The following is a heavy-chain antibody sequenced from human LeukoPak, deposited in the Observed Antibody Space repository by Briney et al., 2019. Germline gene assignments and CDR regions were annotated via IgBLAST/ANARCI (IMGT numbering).Heavy chain of an antibody. V-gene: IGHV3-23*01. D-gene: IGHD2-2*01. J-gene: IGHJ3*02. CDR3: AKGLEGFRGRTSRGGAIVGAFDI. CDR2: ISGSGGST. CDR1: GFTFSSYA. Sequence: PGGSLRLSCAASGFTFSSYAMSWVRQAPGKGLEWVSAISGSGGSTYYADSVKGRFTISRDNSKNTLYLQMNSLRAEDTAVYYCAKGLEGFRGRTSRGGAIVGAFDIWGQGTMVTVSS.